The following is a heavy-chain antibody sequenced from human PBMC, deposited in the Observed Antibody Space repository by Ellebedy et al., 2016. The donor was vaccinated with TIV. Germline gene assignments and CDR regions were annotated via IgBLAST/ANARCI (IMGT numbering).Heavy chain of an antibody. CDR3: NFYCTSASCRPRSFDY. CDR1: GGYFSGYY. Sequence: SETLSLXXAVYGGYFSGYYWSWIRQSPGKGLEWIGEINLSGSTKYNPSLKSRVSISLDTSKKQFSLQLNSVTAADTAVYYCNFYCTSASCRPRSFDYWGQGTLVAVSS. V-gene: IGHV4-34*01. CDR2: INLSGST. J-gene: IGHJ4*02. D-gene: IGHD2-2*01.